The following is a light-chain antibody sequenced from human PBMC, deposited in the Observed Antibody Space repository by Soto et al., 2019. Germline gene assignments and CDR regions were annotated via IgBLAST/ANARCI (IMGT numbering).Light chain of an antibody. CDR2: GAS. J-gene: IGKJ2*01. CDR1: QSVSSSY. CDR3: QQDYNLPPGPYT. V-gene: IGKV3D-7*01. Sequence: PGERVTLSCRASQSVSSSYLTWYQQKPGQAPRLLIYGASTRATGIPARFSGSGSGTDFTLTISSLQPEDFAVYYCQQDYNLPPGPYTFGQGSKLEIK.